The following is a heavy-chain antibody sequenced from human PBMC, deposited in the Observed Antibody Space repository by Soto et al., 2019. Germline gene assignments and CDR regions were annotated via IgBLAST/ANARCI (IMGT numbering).Heavy chain of an antibody. V-gene: IGHV3-9*01. J-gene: IGHJ3*02. CDR3: AKDIGPYGGNSGAFDI. D-gene: IGHD4-17*01. CDR2: TSWNSGSI. CDR1: GFTFDDYA. Sequence: EVQLVESGGGLVQPGRSLRLSCAASGFTFDDYAMHWVRQAPGKGLEWVSGTSWNSGSIGYVDSVKGRFTISRDNAKNSLYLQMNTLRAEDTAFYYCAKDIGPYGGNSGAFDIWGQGTMVTVSS.